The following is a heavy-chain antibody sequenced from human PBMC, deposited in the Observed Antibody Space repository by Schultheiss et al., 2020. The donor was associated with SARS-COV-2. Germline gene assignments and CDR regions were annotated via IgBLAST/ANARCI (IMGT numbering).Heavy chain of an antibody. V-gene: IGHV3-23*01. D-gene: IGHD3-10*01. CDR2: ISGSGGST. CDR1: GFTFSSYA. CDR3: ARDPNFGRPDY. J-gene: IGHJ4*02. Sequence: GGSLRLSCAASGFTFSSYAMSWVRQAPGKGLEWVSAISGSGGSTYYADSVKGRFTISRDNAKNSVFLQMKSLRGEDTAVYYCARDPNFGRPDYWGQGILVTVSS.